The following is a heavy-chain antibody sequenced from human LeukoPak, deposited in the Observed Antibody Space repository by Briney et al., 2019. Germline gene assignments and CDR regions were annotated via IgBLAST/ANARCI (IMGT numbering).Heavy chain of an antibody. CDR3: AREVRQYYYYYGMDV. V-gene: IGHV3-74*01. J-gene: IGHJ6*02. D-gene: IGHD4/OR15-4a*01. Sequence: GGSLRLSCAASGFTFNNYWLHWVRQVPGKGLMWVSRINGDGNNVNYADSVKGRFTISRDNSKNTLYLQMNSLRAEDTAVYYCAREVRQYYYYYGMDVWGQGTTVTVSS. CDR1: GFTFNNYW. CDR2: INGDGNNV.